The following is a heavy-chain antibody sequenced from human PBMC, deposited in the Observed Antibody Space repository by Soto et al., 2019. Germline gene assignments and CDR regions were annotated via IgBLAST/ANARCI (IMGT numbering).Heavy chain of an antibody. D-gene: IGHD2-21*01. J-gene: IGHJ6*02. CDR3: AKNHYCGGGVCYGMDV. CDR1: GYTFTSYY. V-gene: IGHV1-46*01. Sequence: ASVKVSCKASGYTFTSYYMHWVRQAPGQGLEWMGIINPSGGSTSYAQKFQGRVTMTRDTSTSTVYMELSSLRAEDAAVYYCAKNHYCGGGVCYGMDVWGQGTRVTVSS. CDR2: INPSGGST.